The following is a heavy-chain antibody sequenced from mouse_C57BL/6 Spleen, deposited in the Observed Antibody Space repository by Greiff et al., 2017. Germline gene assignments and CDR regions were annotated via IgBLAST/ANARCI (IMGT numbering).Heavy chain of an antibody. V-gene: IGHV5-17*01. CDR1: GFTFSDYG. J-gene: IGHJ4*01. CDR2: ISSGSSTI. CDR3: ARNFYYDYDEGLYAMDY. D-gene: IGHD2-4*01. Sequence: DVQLVESGGGLVKPGGSLKLSCAASGFTFSDYGMHWVRQAPEKGLEWVAYISSGSSTIYYADTVKGRFTISRDNAKNTLFLQMTSLRSEDTAMYYCARNFYYDYDEGLYAMDYWGQGTSVTVSS.